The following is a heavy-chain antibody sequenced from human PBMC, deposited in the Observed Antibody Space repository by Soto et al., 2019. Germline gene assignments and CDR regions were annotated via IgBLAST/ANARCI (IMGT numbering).Heavy chain of an antibody. J-gene: IGHJ4*02. CDR1: GFSVKTKY. CDR2: LYSDGNT. CDR3: ARGRGTCVVTTCYLPFDS. D-gene: IGHD2-2*01. Sequence: EVQLVETGGGLIQPGGALILSCAASGFSVKTKYMSWLRQAPGKGLEWVSILYSDGNTYYADSVKGRFTVSRDDSKNTLNLQMNSLRPEDTAVYFCARGRGTCVVTTCYLPFDSWGQGALVTVSS. V-gene: IGHV3-53*02.